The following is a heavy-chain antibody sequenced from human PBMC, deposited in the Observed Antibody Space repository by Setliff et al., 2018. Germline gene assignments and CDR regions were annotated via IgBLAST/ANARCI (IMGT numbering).Heavy chain of an antibody. J-gene: IGHJ6*03. CDR1: GFTFSSYA. Sequence: GGSLRLSCAASGFTFSSYAMSWVRQAPGKGLEWVSAISGSGDNTQYADSVKGRFTISRDNSKNTLSLQMNSLRAEDTAVHYCAKLHSTSSGWTTDYSYYMDVWGKGTTVTVSS. CDR3: AKLHSTSSGWTTDYSYYMDV. CDR2: ISGSGDNT. V-gene: IGHV3-23*01. D-gene: IGHD6-19*01.